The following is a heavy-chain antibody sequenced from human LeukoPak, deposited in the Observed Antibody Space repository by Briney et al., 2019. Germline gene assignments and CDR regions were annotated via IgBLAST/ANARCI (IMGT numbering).Heavy chain of an antibody. V-gene: IGHV1-8*03. J-gene: IGHJ4*02. CDR1: GYTFISYD. CDR2: MNPNSGNT. D-gene: IGHD5-12*01. CDR3: ASYSAYAQ. Sequence: ASVKVSCKASGYTFISYDVNWVRQATGQGLEWMGWMNPNSGNTGYAQKFQGRVTITRNTSISTAHMELSGLTSEDTAVYYCASYSAYAQWGQGTLVTVSS.